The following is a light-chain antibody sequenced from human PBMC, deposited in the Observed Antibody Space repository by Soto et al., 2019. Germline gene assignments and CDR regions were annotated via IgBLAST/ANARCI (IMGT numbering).Light chain of an antibody. Sequence: EVVLTQSPGTLSLYPGERATLSCRGSQSINNNYLAWYQQRPGQAPRLLIYGSSDRATGIPDRFSGRVTERAFTLTVSRLEPEDFAGYYCDQYGSSPPYTFGQGTKLEI. CDR1: QSINNNY. CDR3: DQYGSSPPYT. V-gene: IGKV3-20*01. J-gene: IGKJ2*01. CDR2: GSS.